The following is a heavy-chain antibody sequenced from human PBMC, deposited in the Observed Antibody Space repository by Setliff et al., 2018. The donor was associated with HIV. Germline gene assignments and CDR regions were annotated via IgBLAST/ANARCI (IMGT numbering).Heavy chain of an antibody. V-gene: IGHV3-21*01. CDR1: GFTFSNAW. Sequence: LRLSCAASGFTFSNAWMTWVRQVSGKGLEWVSSISSSSDYIYYADSVEGRFIISRDNAKNSLYLQMNSLRAEEPAVYYCASYGGYSQPYWGQGTLVTVSS. D-gene: IGHD3-22*01. CDR3: ASYGGYSQPY. J-gene: IGHJ4*02. CDR2: ISSSSDYI.